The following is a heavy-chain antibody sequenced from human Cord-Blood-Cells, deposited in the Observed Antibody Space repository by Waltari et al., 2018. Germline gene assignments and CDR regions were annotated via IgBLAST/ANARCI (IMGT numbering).Heavy chain of an antibody. CDR2: INHSGST. CDR3: ARRRITYYDFWSGYYRYYYYYYMDV. CDR1: GGSFSGYY. Sequence: QVQLQQWGAGLLKPSETLSLTCAVYGGSFSGYYWSWIRQPPGTGLEWIGEINHSGSTNYNPSLKSRVTISVDTSKNQFSLKLSSVTAADTAVYYCARRRITYYDFWSGYYRYYYYYYMDVWGKGTTVTVSS. V-gene: IGHV4-34*01. J-gene: IGHJ6*03. D-gene: IGHD3-3*01.